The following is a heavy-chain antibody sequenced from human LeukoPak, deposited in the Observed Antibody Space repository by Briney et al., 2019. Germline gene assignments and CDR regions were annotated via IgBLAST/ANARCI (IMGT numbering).Heavy chain of an antibody. Sequence: PGEPRKISCKGSGYSFTSYWIGWVRQMPGKGLEWMGIIYPGDSDTRYSPSFQGQVTISADKSISTAYLQWSSLKASDTAMYYCARSHCSSTSCYPLFDYWGQGTLVTVSS. D-gene: IGHD2-2*01. CDR3: ARSHCSSTSCYPLFDY. CDR2: IYPGDSDT. J-gene: IGHJ4*02. CDR1: GYSFTSYW. V-gene: IGHV5-51*01.